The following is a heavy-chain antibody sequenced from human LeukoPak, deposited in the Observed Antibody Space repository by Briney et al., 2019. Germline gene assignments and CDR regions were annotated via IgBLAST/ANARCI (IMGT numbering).Heavy chain of an antibody. Sequence: ASVKVSCKASGGTFSTYAMSWVRQAPGQGLEWMGGIIPIFGTPNYAQKFQGRVTITTDESTSTAYMELRSLRSDDTAVYYCARETGQIDYWGQGTLVTVSS. V-gene: IGHV1-69*05. J-gene: IGHJ4*02. CDR3: ARETGQIDY. CDR1: GGTFSTYA. D-gene: IGHD1-1*01. CDR2: IIPIFGTP.